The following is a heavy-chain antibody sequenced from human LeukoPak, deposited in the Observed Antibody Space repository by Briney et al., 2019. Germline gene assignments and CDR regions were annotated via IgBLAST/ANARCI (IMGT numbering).Heavy chain of an antibody. CDR1: GFTFNTYA. D-gene: IGHD6-13*01. J-gene: IGHJ4*02. Sequence: GGSLRLSCAASGFTFNTYATTWVRQAPGKGLEWVSCITIGGGNTYYADSVKGRFIISRDNSKNTLYLQMDSLRAEDSAVYFCAKGGFATPGSFWGQGTLVAVSS. CDR3: AKGGFATPGSF. V-gene: IGHV3-23*01. CDR2: ITIGGGNT.